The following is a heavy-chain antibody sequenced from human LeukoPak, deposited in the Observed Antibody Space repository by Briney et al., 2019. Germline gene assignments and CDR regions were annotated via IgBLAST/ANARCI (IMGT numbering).Heavy chain of an antibody. J-gene: IGHJ4*02. Sequence: SETLSLTCTVSGGSISSYYWSWIRQPPGKGLEWIGEINHSGSTNYNPSLKSRVTISVDTSKNQFSLKLSSVTAADTAVYYCARRLVTRPFDYWGQGTLVTVSS. CDR2: INHSGST. V-gene: IGHV4-34*01. D-gene: IGHD4-11*01. CDR1: GGSISSYY. CDR3: ARRLVTRPFDY.